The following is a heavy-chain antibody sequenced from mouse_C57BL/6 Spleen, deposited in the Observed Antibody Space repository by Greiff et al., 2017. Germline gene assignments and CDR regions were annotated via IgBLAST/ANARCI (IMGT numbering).Heavy chain of an antibody. J-gene: IGHJ4*01. V-gene: IGHV14-2*01. CDR2: IDPEDGET. CDR3: AVITTVVADYYAMDY. CDR1: GFNIKDYY. Sequence: EVQLQQSGAELVKPGASVKLSCTASGFNIKDYYMHWVKQRTEQGLEWIGRIDPEDGETKYAPKFQGKATITADTSSNTAYLQLSSLTSEDTAVYYCAVITTVVADYYAMDYWGQGTSVTVSS. D-gene: IGHD1-1*01.